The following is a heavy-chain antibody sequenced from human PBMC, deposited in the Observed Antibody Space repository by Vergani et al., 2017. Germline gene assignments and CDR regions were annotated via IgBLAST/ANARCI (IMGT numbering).Heavy chain of an antibody. J-gene: IGHJ3*02. CDR3: ARLYSSSSDDAFDI. D-gene: IGHD6-6*01. V-gene: IGHV3-21*01. CDR2: ISSSSSYI. Sequence: EVQLVESGGGLVKPGGSLRLSCAASGFTFSSYSMNWVRQAPGKGLEWVSSISSSSSYIYYADSVKGRFTISRDNAKNSLNLQMNSLRAEDTAVYYCARLYSSSSDDAFDIWGQGTMVTVSS. CDR1: GFTFSSYS.